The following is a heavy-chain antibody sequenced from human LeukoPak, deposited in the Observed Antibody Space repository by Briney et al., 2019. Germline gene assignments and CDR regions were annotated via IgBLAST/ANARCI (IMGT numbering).Heavy chain of an antibody. CDR2: IYYNGDT. V-gene: IGHV4-39*01. CDR3: ARQGYYYGSGIYYYYMDV. J-gene: IGHJ6*03. D-gene: IGHD3-10*01. CDR1: GGSISSNSNY. Sequence: SETLSLTCSVSGGSISSNSNYWGWIRQPPGKGLEWIGTIYYNGDTYYNPSLRSRVTISVDTSKNQFSLKLSPVTASDTAVYYCARQGYYYGSGIYYYYMDVWGKGTTVTISS.